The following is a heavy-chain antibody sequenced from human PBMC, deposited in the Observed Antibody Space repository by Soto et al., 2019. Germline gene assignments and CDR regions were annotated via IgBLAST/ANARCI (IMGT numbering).Heavy chain of an antibody. CDR1: GGIFSTYA. Sequence: QVQLVQSGAEVKKPGSSVKVSCKASGGIFSTYAISWLRQAPGQGLEWMGGIIPIFGTPNYAQRFQGRVTITADESTSRAYMELSRLRSEVTAVYYCARDRDDYGSGNYYNRIDFWGQGTLVTVSS. J-gene: IGHJ4*02. V-gene: IGHV1-69*01. CDR3: ARDRDDYGSGNYYNRIDF. D-gene: IGHD3-10*01. CDR2: IIPIFGTP.